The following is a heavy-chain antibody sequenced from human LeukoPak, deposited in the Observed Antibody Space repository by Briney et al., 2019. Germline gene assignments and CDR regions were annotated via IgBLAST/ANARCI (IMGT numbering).Heavy chain of an antibody. D-gene: IGHD1-26*01. J-gene: IGHJ4*02. Sequence: GGSLRLSCAASGLSFSNYGMHWVRQAPGKGLEWVAVFWFDGSNSYYADSVKGRFTISRDESKNTLYLQMSSLRAEDTAVYYCAKDVGRGWDYFDSWGQGSLVTVSS. CDR3: AKDVGRGWDYFDS. V-gene: IGHV3-33*03. CDR2: FWFDGSNS. CDR1: GLSFSNYG.